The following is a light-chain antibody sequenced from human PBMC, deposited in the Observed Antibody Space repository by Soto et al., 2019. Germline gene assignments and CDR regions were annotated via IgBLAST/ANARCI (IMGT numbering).Light chain of an antibody. V-gene: IGLV2-14*03. CDR2: DVN. CDR1: SSDVGSYDY. J-gene: IGLJ1*01. CDR3: CAYSTSGTHV. Sequence: HSVLTQPASVSGAPGQSITFFCTGTSSDVGSYDYVSWHQQHPGKAPKLIIYDVNNRPSGVPSRFSGSKSGNTASLIISGLQTEDEADYYCCAYSTSGTHVFGTGTKVTVL.